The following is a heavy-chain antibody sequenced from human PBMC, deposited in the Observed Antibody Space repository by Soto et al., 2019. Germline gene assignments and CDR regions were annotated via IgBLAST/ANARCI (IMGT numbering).Heavy chain of an antibody. CDR1: GGTFSSYA. V-gene: IGHV1-69*13. J-gene: IGHJ4*02. Sequence: GASVKVSCKASGGTFSSYAISWVRQAPGQGLEWMGGIIPIFGTANYAQKFQGRVTITADESTSTAYMELSSLRSEDTAVYYCARDQRGGSGPFDYWGQGTLVTVSS. CDR3: ARDQRGGSGPFDY. D-gene: IGHD5-12*01. CDR2: IIPIFGTA.